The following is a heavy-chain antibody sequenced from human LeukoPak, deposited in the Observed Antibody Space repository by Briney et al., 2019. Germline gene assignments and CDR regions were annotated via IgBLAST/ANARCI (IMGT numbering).Heavy chain of an antibody. CDR3: ARQRSSLNWFDH. CDR1: GGSISSSSYY. V-gene: IGHV4-39*01. J-gene: IGHJ5*02. D-gene: IGHD5-24*01. CDR2: IYYSGSS. Sequence: PSETLSLTCTVSGGSISSSSYYWGWIRQPPGKGLEWIGSIYYSGSSYYTPSLKSRVTISVVTTKNQCALKLSSVTAADTAVYCCARQRSSLNWFDHWGQGTLVSVSS.